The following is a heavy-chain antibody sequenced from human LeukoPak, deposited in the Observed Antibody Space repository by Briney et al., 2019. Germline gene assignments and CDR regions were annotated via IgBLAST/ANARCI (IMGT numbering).Heavy chain of an antibody. CDR1: GLTFSSYA. D-gene: IGHD6-19*01. V-gene: IGHV3-7*01. CDR2: INPDGSEK. CDR3: ARDRGYSSFDY. J-gene: IGHJ4*02. Sequence: GGSLRLSCAASGLTFSSYAMNWVRQAPGKGLEWVASINPDGSEKYSVDSVKGRFTISRDNAKNSLYLQMNSLRAEDTAVYYCARDRGYSSFDYWGQGTLVTVSS.